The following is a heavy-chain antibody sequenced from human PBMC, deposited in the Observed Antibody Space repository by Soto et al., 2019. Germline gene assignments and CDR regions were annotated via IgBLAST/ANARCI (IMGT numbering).Heavy chain of an antibody. D-gene: IGHD6-13*01. Sequence: EVQLVESGGGLVQPGGSLRLSCAASGFTFSSFSMNWVRQAPGKGLEWLSYITSSSITIYYADSVKGRFTISRDNAKNSVYLQMNSLRHEDTAVYSWARDSSSWNFDSWGQGALVTVSS. CDR2: ITSSSITI. V-gene: IGHV3-48*02. CDR3: ARDSSSWNFDS. CDR1: GFTFSSFS. J-gene: IGHJ4*02.